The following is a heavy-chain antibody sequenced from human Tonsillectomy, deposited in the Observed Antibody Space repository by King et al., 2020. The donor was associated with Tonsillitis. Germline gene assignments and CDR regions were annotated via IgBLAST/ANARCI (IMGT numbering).Heavy chain of an antibody. J-gene: IGHJ4*02. CDR2: IYSGGSI. D-gene: IGHD1-26*01. V-gene: IGHV3-53*01. Sequence: QLVESGGGLIQPGGSLRLSCAASGFTVSTNYMSWVRQAPGKGLEGVSFIYSGGSIYYADSGKGRFTISRDNSNNTLYLQMNSLRAEDTAVYYCARDLGPGAHYFDYWGQGTVVTVSS. CDR1: GFTVSTNY. CDR3: ARDLGPGAHYFDY.